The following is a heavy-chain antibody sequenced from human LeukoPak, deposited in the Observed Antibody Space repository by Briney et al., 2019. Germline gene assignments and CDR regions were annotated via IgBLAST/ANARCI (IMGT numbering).Heavy chain of an antibody. D-gene: IGHD1-26*01. CDR3: ARGLPGRRELLGY. CDR2: MNPNSGNT. Sequence: ASVKVSCKASGYTFTSYDINWVRQATGQGLERMGWMNPNSGNTGYAQKFQGRVTMTRNTSMSTAYMELSTLRSEDTAVYYCARGLPGRRELLGYWGQGTLVTVSS. V-gene: IGHV1-8*01. J-gene: IGHJ4*02. CDR1: GYTFTSYD.